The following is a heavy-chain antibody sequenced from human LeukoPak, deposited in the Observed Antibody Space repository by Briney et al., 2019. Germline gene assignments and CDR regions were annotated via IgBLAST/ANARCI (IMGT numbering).Heavy chain of an antibody. CDR2: IYSGGST. CDR3: ASGSGSYCTPYYYMDV. V-gene: IGHV3-53*01. D-gene: IGHD3-10*01. CDR1: GFTVSINY. J-gene: IGHJ6*03. Sequence: GGSLRLFCAASGFTVSINYMSWVRQAPGKGLEWVSVIYSGGSTYYADSVKGRFTISRDNSKNTLYLQMNSLRAEDTAVYYCASGSGSYCTPYYYMDVWGTGTTVTVSS.